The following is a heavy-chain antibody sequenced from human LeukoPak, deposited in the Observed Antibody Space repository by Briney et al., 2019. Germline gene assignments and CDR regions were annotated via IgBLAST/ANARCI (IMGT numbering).Heavy chain of an antibody. CDR1: GGTFSSYA. J-gene: IGHJ5*02. V-gene: IGHV1-69*05. CDR2: IIPIFGTA. D-gene: IGHD3-3*01. Sequence: ASVKVSCKASGGTFSSYAISWVRPAPGQGLAWMGGIIPIFGTANYAQKFQGRVTITTDESTSTAYMELSSLRSEDTAVYYCARDPSSIRAIYYDFSAGWFDPWGQGTLVTVSS. CDR3: ARDPSSIRAIYYDFSAGWFDP.